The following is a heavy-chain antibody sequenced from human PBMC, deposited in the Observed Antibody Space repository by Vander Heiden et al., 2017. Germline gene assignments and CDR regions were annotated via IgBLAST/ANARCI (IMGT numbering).Heavy chain of an antibody. CDR1: GFTFSSYA. J-gene: IGHJ4*02. CDR2: ISYDGSNK. Sequence: VQLVASGGGVVQPGRSLRLSCAASGFTFSSYAMHWVRQAPGKGLEWVAVISYDGSNKYYADSVKGRFTISRDNSKNTLYLQMNSLRAEDTAVYYCARDLGFLDYWGQGTLVTVSS. V-gene: IGHV3-30-3*01. CDR3: ARDLGFLDY.